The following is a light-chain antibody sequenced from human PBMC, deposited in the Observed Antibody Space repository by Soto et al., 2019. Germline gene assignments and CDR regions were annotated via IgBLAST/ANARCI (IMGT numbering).Light chain of an antibody. CDR1: RTDVGGYNF. J-gene: IGLJ1*01. CDR2: EVS. Sequence: QSAQSHPASVSWSPGHSITISCTGTRTDVGGYNFVSWYQQHPGKAPKLIIYEVSNRPSGVSNRFSGSKSDNTASLTISGLQAEEEADYYCCSYVSSKNYAFGTGTKVTVL. V-gene: IGLV2-14*01. CDR3: CSYVSSKNYA.